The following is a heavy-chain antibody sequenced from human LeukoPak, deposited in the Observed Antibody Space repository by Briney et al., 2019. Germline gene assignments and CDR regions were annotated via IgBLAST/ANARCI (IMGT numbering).Heavy chain of an antibody. CDR3: AKDLFRSTGGGYFQH. D-gene: IGHD2-2*01. J-gene: IGHJ1*01. CDR1: GFTFSSYG. CDR2: IRGSGGST. V-gene: IGHV3-23*01. Sequence: GGSLRLSCAASGFTFSSYGMSWVRQAPGKGLEWVSGIRGSGGSTYYADSVKGRFTISRDNSKNTLYLQMNSLRAEDTAVYYCAKDLFRSTGGGYFQHWGQGTLVTVSS.